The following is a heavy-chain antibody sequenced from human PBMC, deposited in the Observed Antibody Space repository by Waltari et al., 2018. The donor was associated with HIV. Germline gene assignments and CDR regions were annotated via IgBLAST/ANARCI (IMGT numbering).Heavy chain of an antibody. CDR1: GFTFSSYG. CDR3: ARTRGYGSGSYYN. V-gene: IGHV3-33*01. J-gene: IGHJ4*02. D-gene: IGHD3-10*01. Sequence: QVQLVESGGGVVQPGRSLRLSCAASGFTFSSYGMHWVRQAPGKGLEWVAVIWYDGINKYYADSVKGRFTISRDNSKNTLYLQMNSLRAEDTAVYYCARTRGYGSGSYYNWGQGTLVTVSS. CDR2: IWYDGINK.